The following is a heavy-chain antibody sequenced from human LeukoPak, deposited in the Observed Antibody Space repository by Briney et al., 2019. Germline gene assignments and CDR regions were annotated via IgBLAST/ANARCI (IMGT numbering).Heavy chain of an antibody. V-gene: IGHV3-48*01. CDR3: AKGSY. J-gene: IGHJ4*02. Sequence: GGSLRLSCAASRFTFSNYGVNWVRQAPGKGLEWVSYINSRSSTIYYADSVRGRFTISRDNAKNSLYLQMNSLKAEDTAIYYCAKGSYWGQGTLVTVSS. CDR1: RFTFSNYG. CDR2: INSRSSTI.